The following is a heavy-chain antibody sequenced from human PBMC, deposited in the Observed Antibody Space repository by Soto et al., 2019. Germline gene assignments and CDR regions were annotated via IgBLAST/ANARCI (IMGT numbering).Heavy chain of an antibody. J-gene: IGHJ6*02. CDR1: RASVSSNTAA. D-gene: IGHD2-21*02. CDR3: ARDRAYCGGDCYSGKYYYYGMDV. Sequence: SQTLSLTCAISRASVSSNTAAWHWVRQSPSRGLEWLGRTYYRSKWDNDYAVSVKSRITINPDTSKNQFSLQLNSVTPEDTAVYYCARDRAYCGGDCYSGKYYYYGMDVWGQGTTVTRLL. V-gene: IGHV6-1*01. CDR2: TYYRSKWDN.